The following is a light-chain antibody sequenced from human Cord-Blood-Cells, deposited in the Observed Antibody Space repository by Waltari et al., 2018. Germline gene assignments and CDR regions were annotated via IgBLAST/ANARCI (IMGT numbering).Light chain of an antibody. CDR3: NSRDSSGNHLV. V-gene: IGLV3-19*01. J-gene: IGLJ3*02. CDR1: SLRSYY. CDR2: GKN. Sequence: SSELTQDPAVSVALGQTVRITCQGDSLRSYYASWYQQKPGQAPVLVIYGKNNRPPGIPARFSGSSSGNTASLTITGAQAEDEADYYCNSRDSSGNHLVFGGGTKLTVL.